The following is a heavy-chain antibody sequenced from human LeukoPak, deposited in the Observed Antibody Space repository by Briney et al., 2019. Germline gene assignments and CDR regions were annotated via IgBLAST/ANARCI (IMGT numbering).Heavy chain of an antibody. CDR3: ARDSDCSGGSCYED. CDR2: ISSSSSYI. V-gene: IGHV3-21*01. D-gene: IGHD2-15*01. J-gene: IGHJ4*02. Sequence: GGSLRLSCTASGFTFGDYAMTWVRQAPGKGLEWVSSISSSSSYIYYADSVKGRFTISRDNAKNSLYLQMNSLRAEDTAGYYCARDSDCSGGSCYEDWGQGTLVTVSS. CDR1: GFTFGDYA.